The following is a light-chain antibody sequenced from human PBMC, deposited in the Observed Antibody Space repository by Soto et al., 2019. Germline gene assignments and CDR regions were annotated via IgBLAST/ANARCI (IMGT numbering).Light chain of an antibody. CDR1: HSINNY. J-gene: IGKJ2*01. CDR2: DAS. Sequence: EIVLTQSPATLSLSPGEGATLSCRASHSINNYLAWYQQKPGQAPRLVIYDASHRASGIPARFSGSGSGTDFTLTISSLEPEDLAVYYCHQRSTWPNTFGQGTKLEIK. V-gene: IGKV3-11*01. CDR3: HQRSTWPNT.